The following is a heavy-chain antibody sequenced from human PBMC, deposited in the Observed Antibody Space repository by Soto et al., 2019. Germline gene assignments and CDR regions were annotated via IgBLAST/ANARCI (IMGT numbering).Heavy chain of an antibody. CDR3: ARADYYDSSGTYYFDY. Sequence: ASVKVSCKASGYTFTGYYIHWVRQAPGQGLEWMGWINPNSGGTNYAQKFQGWVTMTRDTSISTAYMELSRLRSDDTAVYYCARADYYDSSGTYYFDYWGKGTLVTVSS. V-gene: IGHV1-2*04. J-gene: IGHJ4*02. CDR2: INPNSGGT. D-gene: IGHD3-22*01. CDR1: GYTFTGYY.